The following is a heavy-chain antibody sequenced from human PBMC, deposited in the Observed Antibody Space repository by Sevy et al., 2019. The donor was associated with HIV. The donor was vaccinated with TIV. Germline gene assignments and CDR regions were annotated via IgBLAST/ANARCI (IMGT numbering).Heavy chain of an antibody. Sequence: SETLSLTCTVSGDSIISSHYSWGWIRQPPGKGLEWIGTFSYSGSAYYSPSLKSRVTISVDTSTIHFSLKLTSVTAADTSVYYCARLHPGEEAGGWFDPWGQGTLVTVSS. CDR2: FSYSGSA. J-gene: IGHJ5*02. V-gene: IGHV4-39*02. CDR1: GDSIISSHYS. CDR3: ARLHPGEEAGGWFDP. D-gene: IGHD3-16*01.